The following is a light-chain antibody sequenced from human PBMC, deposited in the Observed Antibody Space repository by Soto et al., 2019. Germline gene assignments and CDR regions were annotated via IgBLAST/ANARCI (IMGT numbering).Light chain of an antibody. J-gene: IGKJ1*01. V-gene: IGKV1-5*03. Sequence: DIQMNQSPSTLSASVGDRVTITCRASQSISSWLAWYQQKPGKAPKLLIYKASSLESGVPSRFSGSGSGTEFTLTISILQPDDVATYYCQQYNSFPWTFGQVTKVDI. CDR1: QSISSW. CDR3: QQYNSFPWT. CDR2: KAS.